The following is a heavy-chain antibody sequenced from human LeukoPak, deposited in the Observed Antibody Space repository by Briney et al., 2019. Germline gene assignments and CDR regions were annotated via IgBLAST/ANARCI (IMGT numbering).Heavy chain of an antibody. Sequence: GGSLRVSCAASGFTFNIYSMSWVRQAPGKGLEWVSAISGSGGSTYYADSVKGRFTISRDNSKNTLYLQMKSLRAEDTAVYYCTKEPLYCGGDCYEPFDYWGQGTLVTVSS. CDR3: TKEPLYCGGDCYEPFDY. CDR2: ISGSGGST. J-gene: IGHJ4*02. CDR1: GFTFNIYS. V-gene: IGHV3-23*01. D-gene: IGHD2-21*02.